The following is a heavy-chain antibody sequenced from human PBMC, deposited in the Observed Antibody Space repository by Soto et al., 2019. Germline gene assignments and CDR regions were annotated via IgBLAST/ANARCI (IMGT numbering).Heavy chain of an antibody. Sequence: GGSLRLSCAASGFTFSSYAMSWVRQAPGKGLEWVSAISGSGGSTYYADSVKGRFTISRDNSKNTLYLQMNSLRAEDTAVYYCAKAEGELMVYELSDWGQGTLVTVSS. CDR1: GFTFSSYA. J-gene: IGHJ4*02. V-gene: IGHV3-23*01. CDR2: ISGSGGST. CDR3: AKAEGELMVYELSD. D-gene: IGHD2-8*01.